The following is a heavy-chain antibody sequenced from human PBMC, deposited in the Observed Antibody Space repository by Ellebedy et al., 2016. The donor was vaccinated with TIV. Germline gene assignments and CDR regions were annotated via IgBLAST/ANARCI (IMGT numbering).Heavy chain of an antibody. CDR3: ARDGVSRGGLLDY. Sequence: GESLKISCAASGFTFSSNWMSWVRQTPGKGLEWVAYIKQDGSEKYYVDSVKGRFTISRDNAKNTLYLQMNSLRAEDTAVYYCARDGVSRGGLLDYWGQGILVTVSS. V-gene: IGHV3-7*01. CDR2: IKQDGSEK. CDR1: GFTFSSNW. J-gene: IGHJ4*02. D-gene: IGHD5-12*01.